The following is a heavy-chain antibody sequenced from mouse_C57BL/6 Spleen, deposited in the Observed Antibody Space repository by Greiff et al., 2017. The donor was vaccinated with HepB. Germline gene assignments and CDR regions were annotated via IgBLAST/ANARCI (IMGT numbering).Heavy chain of an antibody. D-gene: IGHD4-1*01. Sequence: QVQLQQPGAKLVKPGASVKMSCKASGYTFTSYWITWVKQRPGQGLEWIGDIYPGSGSTNYNEKFKSKATLTVDTSSSTAYMQLSSLTSEDSAVYYCARRGTGTMWRFAYWGQGTLVTVSA. CDR2: IYPGSGST. V-gene: IGHV1-55*01. CDR1: GYTFTSYW. J-gene: IGHJ3*01. CDR3: ARRGTGTMWRFAY.